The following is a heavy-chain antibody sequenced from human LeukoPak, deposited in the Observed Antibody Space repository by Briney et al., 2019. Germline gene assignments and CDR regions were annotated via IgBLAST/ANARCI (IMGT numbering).Heavy chain of an antibody. D-gene: IGHD3-3*01. V-gene: IGHV1-69*04. CDR2: IIPVLDMA. Sequence: SVTVPHQSSRGIFTNSPISWIQQAPGPGLEWLGRIIPVLDMAYYAQKFQGRVTITADRSTHTVYMELTSLTSEDTAMYYCARDLEEVGAFDFWGQGTLVTVSS. CDR3: ARDLEEVGAFDF. J-gene: IGHJ3*01. CDR1: RGIFTNSP.